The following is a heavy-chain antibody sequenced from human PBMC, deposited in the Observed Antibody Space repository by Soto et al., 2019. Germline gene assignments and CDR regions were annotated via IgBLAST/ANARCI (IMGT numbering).Heavy chain of an antibody. D-gene: IGHD6-19*01. CDR3: AGGQRRGGSSGWSL. V-gene: IGHV4-34*01. Sequence: PSETLSLTCAVHGESFSGYGGPFSGYYWSWIRQTPGKGLEWIGEINHRGGANYTPSLKSRVTISVDTSKNQFSLNLNSVTAADTAVYYCAGGQRRGGSSGWSLWGQGTLVTVSS. CDR1: GGPFSGYY. CDR2: INHRGGA. J-gene: IGHJ4*02.